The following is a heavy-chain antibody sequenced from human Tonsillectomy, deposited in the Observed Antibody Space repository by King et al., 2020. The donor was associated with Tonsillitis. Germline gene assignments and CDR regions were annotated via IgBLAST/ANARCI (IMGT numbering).Heavy chain of an antibody. V-gene: IGHV3-23*04. CDR3: AKDGSGYHDHDVFDI. CDR1: GFIFRSYA. Sequence: EVQLVESGGGLVQPGGSLRLSCAASGFIFRSYAMSWVRQAPGKGLEWVSSISGSGGSTYYADSVRGRFTISRDNSKNTLYLQMSSLRAEDTAVYYCAKDGSGYHDHDVFDIWGQGTMVTVSS. D-gene: IGHD3-22*01. J-gene: IGHJ3*02. CDR2: ISGSGGST.